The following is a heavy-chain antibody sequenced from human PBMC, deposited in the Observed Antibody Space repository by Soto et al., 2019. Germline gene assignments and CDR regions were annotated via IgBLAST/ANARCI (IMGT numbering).Heavy chain of an antibody. CDR2: IWYDGSNK. Sequence: GGSLRLSCAASGFTFSSYGMHWVRQAPGKGLEWVAVIWYDGSNKYYADSVKGQFTISRDNSKNTLYLQMNSLRAEDTAVYYCARPTHDSNYFDYWGQGTLVTVSS. D-gene: IGHD3-22*01. CDR3: ARPTHDSNYFDY. CDR1: GFTFSSYG. J-gene: IGHJ4*02. V-gene: IGHV3-33*01.